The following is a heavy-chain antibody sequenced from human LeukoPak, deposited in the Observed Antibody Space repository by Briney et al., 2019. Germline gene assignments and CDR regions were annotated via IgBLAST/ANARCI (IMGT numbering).Heavy chain of an antibody. V-gene: IGHV3-21*01. J-gene: IGHJ4*02. D-gene: IGHD6-13*01. Sequence: GGALRLAWAASGFTFSSYNMNWVRQAPGKGLEWVSSISSSSSYIYYTDSVKGRFTISRDNAKNSLYLQMNSLRAGDTAIYYCARVSLGAAAGTSRWGQGTLVTVSS. CDR2: ISSSSSYI. CDR3: ARVSLGAAAGTSR. CDR1: GFTFSSYN.